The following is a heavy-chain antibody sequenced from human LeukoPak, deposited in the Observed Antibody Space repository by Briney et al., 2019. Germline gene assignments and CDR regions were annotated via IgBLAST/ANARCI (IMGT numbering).Heavy chain of an antibody. J-gene: IGHJ4*02. CDR2: ISYDGRNI. CDR3: AKGPLRGTAAAIDY. CDR1: GFTFYNYG. Sequence: GGSLRLSCAASGFTFYNYGMDWVRQAPGQELEWVAVISYDGRNIHYPDSVKGRFTISRDISTDTLWLQMDSLRTEDTAVYYCAKGPLRGTAAAIDYWGQGTLVTVSS. D-gene: IGHD2-2*01. V-gene: IGHV3-30*18.